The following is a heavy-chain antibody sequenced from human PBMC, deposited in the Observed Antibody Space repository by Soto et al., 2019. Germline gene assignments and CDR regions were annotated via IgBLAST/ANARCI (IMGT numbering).Heavy chain of an antibody. J-gene: IGHJ4*02. Sequence: EVQLLESGGGLVQPEGSLRLSCAASGFTFSSHAMSWVRQAPGKGLEWVSAISYSGTTTYCAESVKGRFTISRDNSKNTLYLQMNSLRVEDTAIYYCAKRFTLFGEVKLSPDFDYWGQGTLVTVSS. CDR2: ISYSGTTT. V-gene: IGHV3-23*01. D-gene: IGHD3-3*01. CDR1: GFTFSSHA. CDR3: AKRFTLFGEVKLSPDFDY.